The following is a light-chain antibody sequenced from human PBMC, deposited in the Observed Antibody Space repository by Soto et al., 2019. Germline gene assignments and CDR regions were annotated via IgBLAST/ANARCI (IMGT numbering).Light chain of an antibody. Sequence: DIQITQSPSTLSASVGDRVTITCRASQSISNWLAWYQQKPGKAPKLLIYKASSLESGVPSRFSGSGSGTEFTLTISILQPDDFATYYCQQYNSYPWTFGQGTKVEIK. CDR3: QQYNSYPWT. V-gene: IGKV1-5*03. CDR2: KAS. J-gene: IGKJ1*01. CDR1: QSISNW.